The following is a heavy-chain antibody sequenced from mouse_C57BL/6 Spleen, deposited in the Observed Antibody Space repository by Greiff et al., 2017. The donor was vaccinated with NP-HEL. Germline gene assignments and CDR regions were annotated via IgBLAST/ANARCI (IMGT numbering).Heavy chain of an antibody. CDR3: ARSYYGRSAMVY. Sequence: EVQLQQSGPELVKPGASVKISCKASGYTFTDYYMNWVKQSHGKSLEWIGDINPNNGGTSYNQKFKGKATLTVDKSSSTAYMELRSLTSEDSAVYYCARSYYGRSAMVYWGQGTSVTVSS. CDR2: INPNNGGT. V-gene: IGHV1-26*01. D-gene: IGHD1-1*01. J-gene: IGHJ4*01. CDR1: GYTFTDYY.